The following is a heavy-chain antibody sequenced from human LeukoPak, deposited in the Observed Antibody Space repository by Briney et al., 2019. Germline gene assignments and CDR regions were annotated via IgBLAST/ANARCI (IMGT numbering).Heavy chain of an antibody. CDR1: GFTFSSYG. V-gene: IGHV3-33*01. CDR2: IWYDGSNK. Sequence: GRSLRLSCAASGFTFSSYGMHWVRQAPGKGLEWVAVIWYDGSNKYYADSVKGRFTISRDNSKNTLYLQMNSLRTEDTAVYYCTRDVQWRFDYWGQGTLVTVSS. CDR3: TRDVQWRFDY. J-gene: IGHJ4*02. D-gene: IGHD6-19*01.